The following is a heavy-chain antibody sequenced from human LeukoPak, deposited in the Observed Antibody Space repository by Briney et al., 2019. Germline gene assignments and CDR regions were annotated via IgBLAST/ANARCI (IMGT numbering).Heavy chain of an antibody. D-gene: IGHD3-22*01. J-gene: IGHJ4*02. CDR3: AKGTGDYYDSSGFDY. Sequence: PGGSLRLSCAASGFTFSSYAMSWVRQAPGKGLEWVSGISWNSGSIGYADSVKGRFTISRDNAKNSLYLQMNSLRAEDMALYYCAKGTGDYYDSSGFDYLGQGTLVTVSS. CDR1: GFTFSSYA. CDR2: ISWNSGSI. V-gene: IGHV3-9*03.